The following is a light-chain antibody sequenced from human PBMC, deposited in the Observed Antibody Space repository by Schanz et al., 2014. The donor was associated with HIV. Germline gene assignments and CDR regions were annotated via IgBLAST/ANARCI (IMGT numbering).Light chain of an antibody. CDR1: SSNIGSKT. J-gene: IGLJ2*01. Sequence: QSVLTQPPSASGTPGQRVAISCSGSSSNIGSKTVDWYQQLPGTAPKLLIHSNDQRPSGVPDRFSGSKSGTSASLAISGLQSEDEADYYCAAWDDSLKGVVLGGGTQLTVL. CDR2: SND. CDR3: AAWDDSLKGVV. V-gene: IGLV1-44*01.